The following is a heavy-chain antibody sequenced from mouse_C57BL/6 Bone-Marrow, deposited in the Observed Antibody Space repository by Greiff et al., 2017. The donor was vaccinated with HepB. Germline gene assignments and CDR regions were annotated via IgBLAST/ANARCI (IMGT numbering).Heavy chain of an antibody. CDR2: ISYDGSN. CDR1: GYSITSGYY. J-gene: IGHJ3*01. D-gene: IGHD2-4*01. V-gene: IGHV3-6*01. Sequence: EVQRVESGPGLVKPSQSLSLTWSVTGYSITSGYYWNWIRQFPGNKLEWMGYISYDGSNNYNPSLKNRISITRDTSKNQFFLKLNSVTTEDTATYYCASLYDYDVAWFAYWGQGTLVTVSA. CDR3: ASLYDYDVAWFAY.